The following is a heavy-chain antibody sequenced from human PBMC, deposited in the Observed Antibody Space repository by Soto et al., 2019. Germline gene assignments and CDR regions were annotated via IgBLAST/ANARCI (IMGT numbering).Heavy chain of an antibody. D-gene: IGHD6-6*01. CDR3: AGDNRTLYSSSSQYFDC. V-gene: IGHV3-7*03. Sequence: GGSLRLSCAASGFTFSSYWMSWVRQAPGKGLEWVANIKQDGSEKYYVDSVKGRFTISRDNAKNSLYLQMNSLRAEDTAVYYCAGDNRTLYSSSSQYFDCWGQGTLVTVSS. CDR1: GFTFSSYW. CDR2: IKQDGSEK. J-gene: IGHJ4*02.